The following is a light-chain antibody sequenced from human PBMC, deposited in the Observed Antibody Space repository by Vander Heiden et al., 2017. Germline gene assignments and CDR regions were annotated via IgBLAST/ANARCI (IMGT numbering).Light chain of an antibody. CDR1: QSVSSY. J-gene: IGKJ2*01. CDR2: DAS. V-gene: IGKV3-11*01. CDR3: QQRSNWPRT. Sequence: EIVLTQSPATLSLSPGERATLPCRASQSVSSYLAWYQQKPGQAPRLLIYDASSRATGIPARFSGSGSGTDFTLTISSLEPEDFAVYYCQQRSNWPRTFGQGTKLEIK.